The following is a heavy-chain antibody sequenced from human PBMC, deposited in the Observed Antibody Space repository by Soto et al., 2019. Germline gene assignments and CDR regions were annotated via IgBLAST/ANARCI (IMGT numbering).Heavy chain of an antibody. CDR2: ISGSGGST. V-gene: IGHV3-23*01. D-gene: IGHD3-10*01. CDR3: ANRGGGSWSYYNYHYYCYIDV. J-gene: IGHJ6*03. Sequence: GGSLRLSCAASGFTFSSYAMSWVRQAPGKGLEWVSAISGSGGSTYYADSVKGRFTISRDNSKNTLYLQMNSLRAEDTAVYYCANRGGGSWSYYNYHYYCYIDVRGKGTTVTVSS. CDR1: GFTFSSYA.